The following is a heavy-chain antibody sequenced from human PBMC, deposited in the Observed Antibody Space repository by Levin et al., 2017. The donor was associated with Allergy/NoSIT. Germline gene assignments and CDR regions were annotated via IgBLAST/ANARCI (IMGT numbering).Heavy chain of an antibody. V-gene: IGHV3-7*01. CDR2: IKQDGSEK. CDR3: ARDRDYGDYEYYFDY. J-gene: IGHJ4*02. Sequence: GESLKISCAASGFTFSSYWMSWVRQAPGKGLEWVANIKQDGSEKYYVDSVKGRFTISRDNAKNSLYLQMNSLRAEDTAVYYCARDRDYGDYEYYFDYWGQGTLVTVSS. CDR1: GFTFSSYW. D-gene: IGHD4-17*01.